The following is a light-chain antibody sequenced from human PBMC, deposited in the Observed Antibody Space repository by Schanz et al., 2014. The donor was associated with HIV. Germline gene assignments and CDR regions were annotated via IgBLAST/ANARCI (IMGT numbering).Light chain of an antibody. CDR3: TTWDSGRRAVV. Sequence: QSVLTQPPSVSAAPGQRVTISCSGSAFNVGQNYVSWYQQLPGTAPKLLIYGTHDRLSEIPDRFSGSKTGTSATLAIVGLQTGDEADYYCTTWDSGRRAVVFGGGTKLTVL. J-gene: IGLJ2*01. CDR2: GTH. CDR1: AFNVGQNY. V-gene: IGLV1-51*01.